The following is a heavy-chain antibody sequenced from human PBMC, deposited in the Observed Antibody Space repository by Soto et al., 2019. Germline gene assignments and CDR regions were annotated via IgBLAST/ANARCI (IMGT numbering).Heavy chain of an antibody. CDR2: IWYDGSNK. J-gene: IGHJ6*02. Sequence: GGSLRLSCAASGFTFSSYGMHWVRQAPGKGLEWVAVIWYDGSNKYYADSVKGRFTISRDNSKNTLYLQMNSLRAEDTAVYYCARVGVGATANVDYYYYGMDVWGQGTTVTVSS. V-gene: IGHV3-33*01. CDR1: GFTFSSYG. CDR3: ARVGVGATANVDYYYYGMDV. D-gene: IGHD1-26*01.